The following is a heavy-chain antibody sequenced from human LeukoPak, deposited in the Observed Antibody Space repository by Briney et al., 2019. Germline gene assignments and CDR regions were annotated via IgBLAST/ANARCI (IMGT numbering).Heavy chain of an antibody. CDR3: VKGSASAWPYYFDY. Sequence: PGGSLRLSCAASGFTFSSYAMSWVRQAPGKGLEWVSAISGGGGYTYYADSVKGRFTISRDNSKHTLYLQMSSLRAEDTGIYFCVKGSASAWPYYFDYWAQGGLVAVSS. CDR1: GFTFSSYA. CDR2: ISGGGGYT. J-gene: IGHJ4*02. V-gene: IGHV3-23*01. D-gene: IGHD2-15*01.